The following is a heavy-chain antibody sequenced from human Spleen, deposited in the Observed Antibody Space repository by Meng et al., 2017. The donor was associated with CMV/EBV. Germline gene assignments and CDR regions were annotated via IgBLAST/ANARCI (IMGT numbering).Heavy chain of an antibody. CDR3: AREGREEFDSPRDYFDY. CDR1: SFSSYG. D-gene: IGHD5-24*01. Sequence: SFSSYGVSWVRQAPGQGLEWMGGIIPILGIANYAQKFQGRVTITADKSTSTAYMELSSLRSEDTAVYFCAREGREEFDSPRDYFDYWGQGTLVTVSS. V-gene: IGHV1-69*10. CDR2: IIPILGIA. J-gene: IGHJ4*02.